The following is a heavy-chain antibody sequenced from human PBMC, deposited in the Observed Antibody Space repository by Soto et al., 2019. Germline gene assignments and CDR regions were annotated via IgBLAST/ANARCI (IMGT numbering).Heavy chain of an antibody. J-gene: IGHJ4*02. D-gene: IGHD3-22*01. V-gene: IGHV3-23*01. CDR3: AKAERITMIVVVINYFDY. Sequence: GGSLRLSCAASGFTFSSYAMSWVRQAPGKGLEWVSAISGSGGSTYYADSVEGRFTISRDNSKNTLYLQMNSLRAEDTAVYYCAKAERITMIVVVINYFDYWGQGTLVTVSS. CDR2: ISGSGGST. CDR1: GFTFSSYA.